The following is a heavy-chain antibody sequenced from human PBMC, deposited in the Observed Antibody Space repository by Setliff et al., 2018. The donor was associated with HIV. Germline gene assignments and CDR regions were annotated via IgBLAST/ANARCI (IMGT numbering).Heavy chain of an antibody. Sequence: GESLKISCKGSGYSFTNYWIGWVRQMSGKGLEWMGIIYPGDSDTTYSPSFQGQVTISVDRSISTAYLQWSNLKASDTAMYYCARLSKSTSGWDNWFDPWGQGTLVTVSS. D-gene: IGHD6-19*01. CDR3: ARLSKSTSGWDNWFDP. J-gene: IGHJ5*02. CDR2: IYPGDSDT. V-gene: IGHV5-51*01. CDR1: GYSFTNYW.